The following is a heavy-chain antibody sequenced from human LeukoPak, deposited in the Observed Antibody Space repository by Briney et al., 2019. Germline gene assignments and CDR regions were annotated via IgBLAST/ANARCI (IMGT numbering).Heavy chain of an antibody. CDR2: ISGSGGST. V-gene: IGHV3-23*01. Sequence: GVSVTLSCAVCGITLCNYGMSWPRQAPGKALVGVADISGSGGSTHYADSVKGRFSISRDNPKNTLDLQMNSLRAEATHWYFCGKRVVVIRVILVGFHKVAYHFHSWG. D-gene: IGHD2/OR15-2a*01. CDR3: GKRVVVIRVILVGFHKVAYHFHS. J-gene: IGHJ5*01. CDR1: GITLCNYG.